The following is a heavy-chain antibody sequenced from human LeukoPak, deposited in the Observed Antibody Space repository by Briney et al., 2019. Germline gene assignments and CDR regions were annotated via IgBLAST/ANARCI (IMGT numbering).Heavy chain of an antibody. CDR2: INAGNGNT. CDR3: ARFKYSGSYYYYYGMDV. CDR1: GYTCTSYA. D-gene: IGHD1-26*01. J-gene: IGHJ6*02. Sequence: ASAKVSCKASGYTCTSYAMHWVRQASGQRLEWMGWINAGNGNTKYSQKFQGRVTITRDTSASTAYMELSSLRSEDTAVYYCARFKYSGSYYYYYGMDVWGQGTTVTVSS. V-gene: IGHV1-3*01.